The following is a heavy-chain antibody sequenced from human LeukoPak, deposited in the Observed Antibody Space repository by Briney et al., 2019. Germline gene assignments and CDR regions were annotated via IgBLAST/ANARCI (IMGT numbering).Heavy chain of an antibody. CDR2: ISSRGTTM. CDR3: ASSYSSDRYSRWIDY. Sequence: GGSLRLSCAASGFTFSSYDMNWVRQAPGKGPEWVSYISSRGTTMYYADSVKGRFTISRDNAKKSLDLQMNSLRAEDTAVYYCASSYSSDRYSRWIDYWGQGTLVTVSS. CDR1: GFTFSSYD. D-gene: IGHD6-19*01. J-gene: IGHJ4*02. V-gene: IGHV3-48*01.